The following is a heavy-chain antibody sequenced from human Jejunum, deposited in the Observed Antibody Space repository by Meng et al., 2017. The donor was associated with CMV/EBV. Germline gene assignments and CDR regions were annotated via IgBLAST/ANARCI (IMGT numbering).Heavy chain of an antibody. Sequence: FSVNKNVMSWVRQAAGKGLEWVAVFYVGGGTAYAESVKGRFTISRDTSKNMVFLQMNSLGADDTAVYYCARGAGYCDGDCYSSYYFDYWGQGTLVTVSS. CDR2: FYVGGGT. CDR1: FSVNKNV. CDR3: ARGAGYCDGDCYSSYYFDY. V-gene: IGHV3-53*01. D-gene: IGHD2-21*01. J-gene: IGHJ4*02.